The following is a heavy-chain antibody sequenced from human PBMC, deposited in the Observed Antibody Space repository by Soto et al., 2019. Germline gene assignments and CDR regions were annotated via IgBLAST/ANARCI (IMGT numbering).Heavy chain of an antibody. D-gene: IGHD6-13*01. J-gene: IGHJ2*01. V-gene: IGHV4-59*08. CDR3: ARTGIAEGWYFDL. CDR1: GGSISSYY. CDR2: IYYSGST. Sequence: SETLSLTCTVSGGSISSYYWSWIRQPPGKGLEWIGYIYYSGSTNYNPSLKSRVTISVDTSKNQFSLKLSSVTAADTAVYYCARTGIAEGWYFDLWGRGTLVTVSS.